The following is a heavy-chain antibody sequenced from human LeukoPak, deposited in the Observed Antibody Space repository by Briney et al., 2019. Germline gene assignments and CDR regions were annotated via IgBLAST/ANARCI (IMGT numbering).Heavy chain of an antibody. D-gene: IGHD3-22*01. CDR3: ARDRPPDYYDSSGDRPRDYYYGMDV. Sequence: SETLSLTCTVSGGSLSSDDYYWGWIRQPPGTGLEWIGYIYYGGSTYYNPSLKSRVTISVDTSKNQFSLKLSSVTAADTAVYYCARDRPPDYYDSSGDRPRDYYYGMDVWGQGTTVTVSS. J-gene: IGHJ6*02. CDR1: GGSLSSDDYY. CDR2: IYYGGST. V-gene: IGHV4-30-4*01.